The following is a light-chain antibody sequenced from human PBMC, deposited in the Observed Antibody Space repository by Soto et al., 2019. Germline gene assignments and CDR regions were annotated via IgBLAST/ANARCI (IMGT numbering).Light chain of an antibody. CDR2: EAS. V-gene: IGKV1-5*03. Sequence: DIQMTQSPSTLSASVGDRVTITCRASQSISSWLAWYQQKPGKAPKILIYEASILESGVPSRFSGSGSGTEFTLTISSLQPDDFATYYCQHYNIYSETFGQGTKVEVK. CDR3: QHYNIYSET. J-gene: IGKJ1*01. CDR1: QSISSW.